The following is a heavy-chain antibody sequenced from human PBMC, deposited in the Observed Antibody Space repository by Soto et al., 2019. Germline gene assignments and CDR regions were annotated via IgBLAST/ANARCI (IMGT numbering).Heavy chain of an antibody. CDR1: GFSLSTSGMC. J-gene: IGHJ4*02. CDR2: IDWDDDK. Sequence: GSGPTVVNPRQTLTLTCTFSGFSLSTSGMCVSWIRQPPGKALEWLALIDWDDDKYYSTSLTTRLTLSKDTSKNQVVLTMTKMDPVDTATYYCARTHGNHSYSSGYYYYFYQCGQAMVVTVSS. V-gene: IGHV2-70*01. CDR3: ARTHGNHSYSSGYYYYFYQ. D-gene: IGHD3-22*01.